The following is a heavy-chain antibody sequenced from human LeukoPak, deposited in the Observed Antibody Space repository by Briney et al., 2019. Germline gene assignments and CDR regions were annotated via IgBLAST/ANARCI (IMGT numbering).Heavy chain of an antibody. D-gene: IGHD3-10*01. CDR3: ARGGSYYGSGSYNWFDP. CDR1: GYTFTVYY. Sequence: ASVTVSFKASGYTFTVYYMHWVRQAPGQGLEWMEWINPNSGGTNYAQKFQGRVTMTRDTSISTAYMELSRLRSDDTAVYSCARGGSYYGSGSYNWFDPWGQGTLVTVSS. V-gene: IGHV1-2*02. CDR2: INPNSGGT. J-gene: IGHJ5*02.